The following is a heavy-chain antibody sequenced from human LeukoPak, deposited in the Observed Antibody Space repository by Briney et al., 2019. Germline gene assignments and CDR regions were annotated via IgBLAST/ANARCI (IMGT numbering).Heavy chain of an antibody. J-gene: IGHJ4*02. CDR1: GFTFSRHT. CDR2: IGESGETT. CDR3: ARGHSGWYDY. D-gene: IGHD6-19*01. V-gene: IGHV3-23*01. Sequence: GGSLRLSCAASGFTFSRHTMTWVRQAPGKGLEWVSCIGESGETTYYADSVKGRFTISRDNSKNTLYLQMNSLRAEDTAVYYCARGHSGWYDYWGQGTLVTVSS.